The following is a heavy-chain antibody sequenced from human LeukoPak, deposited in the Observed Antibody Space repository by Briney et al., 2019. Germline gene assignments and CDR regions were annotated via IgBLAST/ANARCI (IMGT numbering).Heavy chain of an antibody. V-gene: IGHV4-59*01. CDR1: GGSISSYY. Sequence: SETLSLTCTVSGGSISSYYWSWIRQPPGKGLEWIGYIYYSGSTNYNPSLKSRVTISVDTSKNQFSLKLSSVTAADTAVYYCAGDKFGELADYWGQGTLVIVSS. CDR2: IYYSGST. J-gene: IGHJ4*02. CDR3: AGDKFGELADY. D-gene: IGHD3-10*01.